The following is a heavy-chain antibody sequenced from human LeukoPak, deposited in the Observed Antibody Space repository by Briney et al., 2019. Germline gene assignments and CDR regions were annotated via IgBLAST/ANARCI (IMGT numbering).Heavy chain of an antibody. D-gene: IGHD6-19*01. Sequence: QTGGSLRLSCAASGFTFSSYGMHWVRQAPGKGLEWVAVIWYDGSNKYYADSVKGRFTISRDNSKNTLYLQMNSLRAEDTAVYYYAREGGRYSSGWYYFDYWGQGTLVTVSS. CDR1: GFTFSSYG. CDR2: IWYDGSNK. CDR3: AREGGRYSSGWYYFDY. V-gene: IGHV3-33*01. J-gene: IGHJ4*02.